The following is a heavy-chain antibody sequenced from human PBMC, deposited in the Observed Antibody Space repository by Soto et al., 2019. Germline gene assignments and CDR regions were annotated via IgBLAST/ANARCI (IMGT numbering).Heavy chain of an antibody. D-gene: IGHD1-26*01. CDR3: ARESGSYHFDY. Sequence: VHLVESGGGVVQPGRSLRLSCATSGFTFSSYVMHWVRQAPGKGLEWVAAIWSDGSNKYYAASVKGRFTIYRDNSKNTLYLQMNSLRAEDTAVYNCARESGSYHFDYWGQGTLVTVSS. CDR1: GFTFSSYV. V-gene: IGHV3-33*01. J-gene: IGHJ4*02. CDR2: IWSDGSNK.